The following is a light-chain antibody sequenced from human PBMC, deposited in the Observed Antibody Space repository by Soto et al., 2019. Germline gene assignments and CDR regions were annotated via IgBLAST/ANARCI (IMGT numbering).Light chain of an antibody. CDR1: QSVSSN. Sequence: EIVLTQSPATLSVSPGERATLSCRASQSVSSNLAWYQQKPGQAPRLLVYGASTRATGIPARFSGGGSGTQFTLTISSLQSEDFAVYYCQQHNNWPLTVGGGTKVEIK. CDR3: QQHNNWPLT. J-gene: IGKJ4*01. CDR2: GAS. V-gene: IGKV3-15*01.